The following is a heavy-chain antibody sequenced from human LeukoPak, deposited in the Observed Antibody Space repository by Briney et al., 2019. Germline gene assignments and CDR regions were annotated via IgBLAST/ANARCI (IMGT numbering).Heavy chain of an antibody. CDR2: IYYSGTT. J-gene: IGHJ4*02. CDR3: ARDRWSGIDY. D-gene: IGHD3-10*01. Sequence: PSETLSLTCTVSGGSISSDYWSWIRQSPGKGLEWIGYIYYSGTTSYNPSLKSRVTISLDTSKNQFSLKLSSVTAADTAVYYCARDRWSGIDYWGQGTLVTVSS. V-gene: IGHV4-59*01. CDR1: GGSISSDY.